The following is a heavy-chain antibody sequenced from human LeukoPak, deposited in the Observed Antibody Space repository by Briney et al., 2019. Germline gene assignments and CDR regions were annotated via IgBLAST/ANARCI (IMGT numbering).Heavy chain of an antibody. CDR1: GGSISSYY. Sequence: SETLSLTCTVSGGSISSYYWSWIRQPPGKGLEWIGYIYYSGSTNYNPSLKSRVTISVDTSKNQFSLKLSSVTAADTAVYYCARVRFGEFSNWFDPWGQGTLVTVS. CDR3: ARVRFGEFSNWFDP. V-gene: IGHV4-59*01. CDR2: IYYSGST. J-gene: IGHJ5*02. D-gene: IGHD3-10*01.